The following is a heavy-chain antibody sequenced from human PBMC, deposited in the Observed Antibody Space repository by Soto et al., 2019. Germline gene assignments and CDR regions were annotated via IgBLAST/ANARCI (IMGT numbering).Heavy chain of an antibody. CDR1: GGTFSSYA. V-gene: IGHV1-69*13. D-gene: IGHD3-3*01. J-gene: IGHJ6*02. Sequence: SVKVPCKASGGTFSSYAISWVRQAPGQGLEWMGGIIPIFGTANYAQKFQGRVTITADESTSTAYMELSSLRSEDTAVYYCASNGVVTQYYYYGMDVWGQGTTVTVSS. CDR2: IIPIFGTA. CDR3: ASNGVVTQYYYYGMDV.